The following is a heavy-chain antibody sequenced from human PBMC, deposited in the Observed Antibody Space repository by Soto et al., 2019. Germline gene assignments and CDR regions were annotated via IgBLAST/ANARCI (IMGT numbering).Heavy chain of an antibody. Sequence: ASVKVSCKASGYTFTSYGISWVRQAPGQGLEWMGWIGAYNGNTNYAQKLQGRVTMTTDTSTSTAYMELRSLRSDDTAVYYCARDIITIFGVVNTDAFDIWGQGTMVTVSS. CDR2: IGAYNGNT. CDR3: ARDIITIFGVVNTDAFDI. D-gene: IGHD3-3*01. V-gene: IGHV1-18*01. J-gene: IGHJ3*02. CDR1: GYTFTSYG.